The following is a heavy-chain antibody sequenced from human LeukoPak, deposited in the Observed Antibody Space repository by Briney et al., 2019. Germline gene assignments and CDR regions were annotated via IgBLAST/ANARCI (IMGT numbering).Heavy chain of an antibody. CDR3: ARDNVLFPYYFDY. D-gene: IGHD2-8*01. CDR1: GGSFSGYY. CDR2: INHSGST. J-gene: IGHJ4*02. Sequence: SETLSLTCAVYGGSFSGYYWSWIRQPPGKGLEWIGEINHSGSTNYNPSLKSRVTISVDTSKNQFSLKLSSVTAADTAVYYCARDNVLFPYYFDYWGQGTLVTVSS. V-gene: IGHV4-34*01.